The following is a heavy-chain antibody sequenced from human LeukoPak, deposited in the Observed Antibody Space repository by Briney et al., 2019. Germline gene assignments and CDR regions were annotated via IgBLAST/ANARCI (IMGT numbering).Heavy chain of an antibody. Sequence: ASVKVSCKASGYTFTSYYMHWVRQAPGQGLEWMGWINPNSGGTNYAQKFQGWVTMTRDTSISTAYMELSRLRSDDTAVYYCARGGPLWFGESQYFQHWGQGTLVTVSS. J-gene: IGHJ1*01. D-gene: IGHD3-10*01. CDR3: ARGGPLWFGESQYFQH. CDR1: GYTFTSYY. CDR2: INPNSGGT. V-gene: IGHV1-2*04.